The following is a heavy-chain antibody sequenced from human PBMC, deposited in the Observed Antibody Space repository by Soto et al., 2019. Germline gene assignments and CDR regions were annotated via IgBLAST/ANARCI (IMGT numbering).Heavy chain of an antibody. D-gene: IGHD3-16*01. CDR1: GFTFSTYW. Sequence: EVQLVESGGGLVQPGGSLRLSCAASGFTFSTYWMHWVRQAPGKGLVWVSRINSDGSRTSYADSVKGRFTISRDNAKNTLYLQMNSLRAEDTAVYYCASGVYFGGAFEIWGQGTMVTVSS. CDR3: ASGVYFGGAFEI. CDR2: INSDGSRT. V-gene: IGHV3-74*01. J-gene: IGHJ3*02.